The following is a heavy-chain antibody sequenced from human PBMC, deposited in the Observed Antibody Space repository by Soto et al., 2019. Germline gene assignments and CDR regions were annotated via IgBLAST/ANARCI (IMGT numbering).Heavy chain of an antibody. J-gene: IGHJ4*02. V-gene: IGHV3-9*01. D-gene: IGHD4-17*01. CDR3: AKDDGDSNLFHLFDY. Sequence: PGGSLRLSCAASGFTFDDYAMHWVRQGPGKGLEWVSSISWNSGDIVYADSVKGRFTISRDNPKNTLYLQMSSLRVEDTALYYCAKDDGDSNLFHLFDYWGQGTLVPVSS. CDR1: GFTFDDYA. CDR2: ISWNSGDI.